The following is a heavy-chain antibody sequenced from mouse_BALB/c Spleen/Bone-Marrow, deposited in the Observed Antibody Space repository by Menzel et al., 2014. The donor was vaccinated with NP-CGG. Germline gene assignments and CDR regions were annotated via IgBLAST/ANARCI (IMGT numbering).Heavy chain of an antibody. V-gene: IGHV1-7*01. J-gene: IGHJ4*01. Sequence: QVQLQQSGAELAKPGASVKMSCKASGYTFTSYWMHWVKQRPGQGLEWIGYINPTSGYTEYNQKFKDKATLTADKSSSTAYMQLGSRTSEDSAVYYCATGYYAMDSWGQGSSVTVSS. CDR1: GYTFTSYW. CDR3: ATGYYAMDS. CDR2: INPTSGYT.